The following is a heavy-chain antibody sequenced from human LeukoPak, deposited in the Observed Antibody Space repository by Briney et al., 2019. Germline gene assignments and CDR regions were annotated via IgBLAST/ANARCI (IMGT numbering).Heavy chain of an antibody. V-gene: IGHV1-2*02. CDR1: GYTFTGYY. Sequence: ASVKVSCKASGYTFTGYYINWVRQAPGQGLEWMGWINPNSGGTNYAQKFQGRVTMTRDTSISTAYMELSSLRSDDTAIYYCARFGAEGYWGQGTLVTVSS. D-gene: IGHD1-26*01. CDR3: ARFGAEGY. J-gene: IGHJ4*02. CDR2: INPNSGGT.